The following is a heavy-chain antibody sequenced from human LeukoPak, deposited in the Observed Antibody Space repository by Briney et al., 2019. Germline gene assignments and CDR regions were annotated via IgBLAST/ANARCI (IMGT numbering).Heavy chain of an antibody. V-gene: IGHV4-59*01. D-gene: IGHD3-10*01. Sequence: SETLSLTCTVSGGSISSYYWSWIRQPPGKGLEWIGYIYYSGSTNYNPSLKSRVTISVDTSKNQFSLKLSSVTAADTAVYYCARCRLYGSGSGGARPCWWFDPWGQGTLVTVSS. CDR3: ARCRLYGSGSGGARPCWWFDP. CDR1: GGSISSYY. J-gene: IGHJ5*02. CDR2: IYYSGST.